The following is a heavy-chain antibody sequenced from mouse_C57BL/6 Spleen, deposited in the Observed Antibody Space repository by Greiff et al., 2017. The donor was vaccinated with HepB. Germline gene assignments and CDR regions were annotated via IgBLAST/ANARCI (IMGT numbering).Heavy chain of an antibody. J-gene: IGHJ2*01. CDR3: ARADYYGSSYYFDY. V-gene: IGHV1-66*01. Sequence: VKLQESGPELVKPGASVKISCKASGYSFTSYYIHWVKQRPGQGLEWIGWICPGSGNTKYNEKFKGKATLTADTSSSTAYMQLSSLTSEDSAVYYCARADYYGSSYYFDYWGQGTTLTVSS. CDR1: GYSFTSYY. CDR2: ICPGSGNT. D-gene: IGHD1-1*01.